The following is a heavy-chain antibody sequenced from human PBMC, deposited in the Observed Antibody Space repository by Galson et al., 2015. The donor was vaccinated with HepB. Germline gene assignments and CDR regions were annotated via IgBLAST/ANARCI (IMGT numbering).Heavy chain of an antibody. J-gene: IGHJ4*02. CDR1: GFTFRYYA. CDR2: ITPSGDNT. CDR3: AKVFPEKTDGWYRQALYYFDS. D-gene: IGHD6-19*01. Sequence: SLRLSCAASGFTFRYYAMSWVRQAPGKGLEWVSAITPSGDNTYSADSMEGRFTISRDNSQNTLFLQMNSLRADDTAIYFCAKVFPEKTDGWYRQALYYFDSWGQGTRVTVSS. V-gene: IGHV3-23*01.